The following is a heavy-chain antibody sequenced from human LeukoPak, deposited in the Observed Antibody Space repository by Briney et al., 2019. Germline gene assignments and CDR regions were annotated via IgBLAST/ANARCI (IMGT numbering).Heavy chain of an antibody. V-gene: IGHV3-7*01. CDR1: GFTFSSYW. Sequence: GGSLRLSCAASGFTFSSYWMSWVRQAPGKGLEWVANIKQDGSEKYYVDSVKGRFTISRDNAKNSLYLQMNSLRAEDTAVYYCVRVSGLHPKAFDIWGQGTMVTVSS. CDR3: VRVSGLHPKAFDI. D-gene: IGHD3-10*01. CDR2: IKQDGSEK. J-gene: IGHJ3*02.